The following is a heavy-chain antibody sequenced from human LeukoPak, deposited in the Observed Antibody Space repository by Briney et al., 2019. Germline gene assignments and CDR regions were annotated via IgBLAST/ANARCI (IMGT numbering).Heavy chain of an antibody. J-gene: IGHJ6*02. CDR2: IYYSGST. CDR3: ARVWFGGYAMDV. CDR1: GYPVSSSNW. Sequence: PSETLSLTCAVSGYPVSSSNWWGWIRQPPGKGLEWIGYIYYSGSTVYNPSLKSRVTMSIDTSKNQFSLKVSSVTAVDTAVYYCARVWFGGYAMDVWGQGTTVTVSS. D-gene: IGHD3-10*01. V-gene: IGHV4-28*03.